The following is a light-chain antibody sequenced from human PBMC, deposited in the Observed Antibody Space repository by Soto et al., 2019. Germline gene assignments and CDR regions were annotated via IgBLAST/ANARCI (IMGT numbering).Light chain of an antibody. CDR3: QQYNSEGT. J-gene: IGKJ1*01. V-gene: IGKV1-5*01. Sequence: DTHMTQTQSSLSSTVGDRVTITCQASQDISNYLNWYQQKPGKAPKLLIYDASSLASGVPSRFSGSASGTEFTLTISSLQPDDFATYYCQQYNSEGTFGQGTKVDIK. CDR2: DAS. CDR1: QDISNY.